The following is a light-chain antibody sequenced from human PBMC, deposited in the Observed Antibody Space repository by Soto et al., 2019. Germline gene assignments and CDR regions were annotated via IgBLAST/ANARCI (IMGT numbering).Light chain of an antibody. Sequence: DTVLTQSPGTLSLSPGERPTLSCRASQSVSSSYLAWYQQKPGQAPRLLIYGASSRATGIPDRFSGSGSGTDFTLTISRLEAEDFAVYYCQQYGSSPGTFGQGTKVDIK. CDR3: QQYGSSPGT. CDR1: QSVSSSY. J-gene: IGKJ1*01. CDR2: GAS. V-gene: IGKV3-20*01.